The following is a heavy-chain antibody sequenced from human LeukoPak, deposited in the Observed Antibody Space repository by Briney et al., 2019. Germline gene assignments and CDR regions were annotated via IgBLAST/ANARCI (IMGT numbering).Heavy chain of an antibody. D-gene: IGHD5-24*01. CDR2: IIPIFGTA. CDR1: GGTFSSYA. CDR3: ARTATIGYHFDY. J-gene: IGHJ4*02. V-gene: IGHV1-69*05. Sequence: SVKVSCKASGGTFSSYAISWVRQAPGQGLEWMGGIIPIFGTANYAQKFQGRVTITTDESTSTAYMELSSLRSEDTAVYYCARTATIGYHFDYWGQGTLVTVSS.